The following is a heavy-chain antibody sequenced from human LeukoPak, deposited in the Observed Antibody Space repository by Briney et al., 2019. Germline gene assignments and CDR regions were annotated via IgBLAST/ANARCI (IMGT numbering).Heavy chain of an antibody. D-gene: IGHD3-3*01. CDR3: PRDLRKQGFWF. CDR1: GFNVSTNY. V-gene: IGHV3-66*01. Sequence: PGGSLRLSCAASGFNVSTNYMSWVRQAPGRGQEWVSTIYSGERTDYADSVKDRFTISRDKTMNTLYLQMSSLRVEDTAVYYCPRDLRKQGFWFWGQGTLVTVSS. CDR2: IYSGERT. J-gene: IGHJ4*02.